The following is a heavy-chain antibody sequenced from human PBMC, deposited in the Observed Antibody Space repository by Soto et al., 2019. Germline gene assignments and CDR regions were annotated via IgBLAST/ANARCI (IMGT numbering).Heavy chain of an antibody. Sequence: SVKVSCKASGGTFSSYAISWVRQAPGQGLEWMGGIIPIFGTANYAQKFQGRVTITADKSTSTAYMELSSLRSEDTAVYYCATWTGITIFGVVIISPYDAFDIWGQGTMVTVSS. J-gene: IGHJ3*02. CDR2: IIPIFGTA. D-gene: IGHD3-3*01. V-gene: IGHV1-69*06. CDR1: GGTFSSYA. CDR3: ATWTGITIFGVVIISPYDAFDI.